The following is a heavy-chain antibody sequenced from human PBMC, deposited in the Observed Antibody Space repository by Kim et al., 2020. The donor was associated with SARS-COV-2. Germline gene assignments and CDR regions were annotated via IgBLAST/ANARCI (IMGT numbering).Heavy chain of an antibody. V-gene: IGHV1-46*01. D-gene: IGHD5-18*01. J-gene: IGHJ3*02. CDR1: GYTFTSYY. CDR3: AREHDVDTAMGVDAFDI. Sequence: ASVKVSCKASGYTFTSYYMHWVRQAPGQGLEWMGIINPSGGSTSYAQKFQGRFTMTRDTSTSTVYMELSSLRSEDTAVYYCAREHDVDTAMGVDAFDIWGQGTMVTVSS. CDR2: INPSGGST.